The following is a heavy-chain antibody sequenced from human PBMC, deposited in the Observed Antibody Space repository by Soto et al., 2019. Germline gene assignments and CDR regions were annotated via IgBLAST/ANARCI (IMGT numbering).Heavy chain of an antibody. CDR3: TTTVTAT. CDR1: GFNCSTAG. CDR2: IKSKTDGGTT. D-gene: IGHD4-17*01. Sequence: GSKRLSRAASGFNCSTAGRIWVRQAPGKGLEWVGRIKSKTDGGTTDYAAPVKGRFTISRDDSKNTLYLQMNSLKTEDTAVYYCTTTVTATWGQGILVTVSS. V-gene: IGHV3-15*01. J-gene: IGHJ5*02.